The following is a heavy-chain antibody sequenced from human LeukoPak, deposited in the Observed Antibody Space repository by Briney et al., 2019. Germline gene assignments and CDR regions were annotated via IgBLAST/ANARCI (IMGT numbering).Heavy chain of an antibody. CDR2: ISGGGGST. CDR1: GFTFSNYA. D-gene: IGHD6-19*01. CDR3: AKETYSSGSTPYFDY. J-gene: IGHJ4*02. V-gene: IGHV3-23*01. Sequence: GRSLRLSCAASGFTFSNYAMSWVRQAPGKGLEWVSAISGGGGSTYNADSVKGRFTISRDNSENTLYLQMNSLRAEDTAVYYCAKETYSSGSTPYFDYWGQGNLVTVSS.